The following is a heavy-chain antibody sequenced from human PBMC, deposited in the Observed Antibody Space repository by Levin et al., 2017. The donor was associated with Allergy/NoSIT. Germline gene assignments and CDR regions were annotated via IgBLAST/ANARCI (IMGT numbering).Heavy chain of an antibody. J-gene: IGHJ4*02. D-gene: IGHD3-22*01. Sequence: ASVKVSCKLSGYTLTELSMHWVRQAPGKGLEWMGSFDPEDGETIYAQKFQGRVTITEDTSTDTAYMNLSSLRSEDTAVYYWGTEKPFDSSGYYDRAMCYWGQGTLVTVSS. CDR2: FDPEDGET. V-gene: IGHV1-24*01. CDR1: GYTLTELS. CDR3: GTEKPFDSSGYYDRAMCY.